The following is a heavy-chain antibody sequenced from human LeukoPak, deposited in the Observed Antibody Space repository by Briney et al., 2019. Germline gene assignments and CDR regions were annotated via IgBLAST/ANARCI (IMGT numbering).Heavy chain of an antibody. D-gene: IGHD3-3*01. Sequence: SETLSLTCAVSHESFSEHYWNWIRQPPGKGLEWIGEISQSGTTHYNPSLKSRVTISVDTSENQLFLRVTSVTAADTAVYYCARGPTTSGVGAFDYWGQGTLVTVSS. CDR3: ARGPTTSGVGAFDY. CDR1: HESFSEHY. V-gene: IGHV4-34*01. CDR2: ISQSGTT. J-gene: IGHJ4*02.